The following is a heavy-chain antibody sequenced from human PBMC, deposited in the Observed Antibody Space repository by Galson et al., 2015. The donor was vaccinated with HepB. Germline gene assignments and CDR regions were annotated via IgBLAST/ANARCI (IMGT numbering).Heavy chain of an antibody. CDR1: GFTVSSNY. J-gene: IGHJ6*02. CDR3: ARDSSFRHPFMVRGGGTSRAYGMDV. Sequence: SLRLSCAASGFTVSSNYMSWVRQAPGKGLEWVSVIYSGGSTYYADSVKGRFTISRDNSKNTLYLQMNSLRAEDTAVYYCARDSSFRHPFMVRGGGTSRAYGMDVWGQGTTVTVSS. D-gene: IGHD3-10*01. CDR2: IYSGGST. V-gene: IGHV3-53*01.